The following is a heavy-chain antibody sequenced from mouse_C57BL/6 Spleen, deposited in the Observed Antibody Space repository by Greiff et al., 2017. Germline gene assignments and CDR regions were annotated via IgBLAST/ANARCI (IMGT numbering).Heavy chain of an antibody. CDR1: GFTFSSYA. CDR2: ISDGGSYT. CDR3: ARDELYDYGEGAY. J-gene: IGHJ3*01. D-gene: IGHD2-4*01. V-gene: IGHV5-4*01. Sequence: EVKLVESGGGLVKPGGSLKLSCAASGFTFSSYAMSWVRQTPEQRLEWVATISDGGSYTYYPDNVKGRFTISRDNAKNNLYLQMSHLKSEDTAMYYCARDELYDYGEGAYWGQGTLVTVSA.